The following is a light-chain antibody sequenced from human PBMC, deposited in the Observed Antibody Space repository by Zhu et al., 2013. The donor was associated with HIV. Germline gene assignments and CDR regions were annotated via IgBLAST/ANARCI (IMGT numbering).Light chain of an antibody. CDR3: SSYTSSSTLVV. Sequence: QSALTQPASLSGSPGQSIAISCTGTTSDVGGYDLVAWYQHHPGKAPRLVIYEVNKRPSGVPDRFSGSKSGNTASLTISGLQAEDEADYYCSSYTSSSTLVVFGGGTKLTVL. V-gene: IGLV2-14*02. CDR2: EVN. CDR1: TSDVGGYDL. J-gene: IGLJ2*01.